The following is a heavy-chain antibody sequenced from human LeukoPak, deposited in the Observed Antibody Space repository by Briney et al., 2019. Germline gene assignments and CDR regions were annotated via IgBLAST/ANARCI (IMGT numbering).Heavy chain of an antibody. J-gene: IGHJ6*02. D-gene: IGHD1-1*01. CDR3: ARRGTGHGMDV. V-gene: IGHV3-74*01. Sequence: LTGGSLRLSCAASGFTFSNYWMHWVRQAPGKGLVWVSRINNDGSSASYVDSVEGRFTISRDNAKNTLFLQINSLRAEDTAVYYCARRGTGHGMDVWGQGTTVIVSS. CDR2: INNDGSSA. CDR1: GFTFSNYW.